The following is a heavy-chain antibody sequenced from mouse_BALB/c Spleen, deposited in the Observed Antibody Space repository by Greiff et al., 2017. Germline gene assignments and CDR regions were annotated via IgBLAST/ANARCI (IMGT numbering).Heavy chain of an antibody. CDR3: TNGNYFDY. CDR2: IYPSDSYT. V-gene: IGHV1-69*02. D-gene: IGHD2-1*01. CDR1: GYTFTSYW. J-gene: IGHJ2*01. Sequence: VQLQQPGAELVRPGASVKLSCKASGYTFTSYWINWVKQRPGQGLEWIGNIYPSDSYTNYNQKFKDMATLTVDKSSSTAYMQLSSPTSEDSAVYYCTNGNYFDYWGQGTTLTVSS.